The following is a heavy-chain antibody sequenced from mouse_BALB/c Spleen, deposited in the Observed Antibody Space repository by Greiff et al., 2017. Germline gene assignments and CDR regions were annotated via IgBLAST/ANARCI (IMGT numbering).Heavy chain of an antibody. J-gene: IGHJ4*01. CDR2: ISSGGSYT. CDR3: ARQSLLWSTMDD. V-gene: IGHV5-9-3*01. D-gene: IGHD2-10*01. CDR1: GFTFSSYA. Sequence: EVLLVESGGGLVKPGGSLKLSCAASGFTFSSYAMSWVRQTPEKRLEWVATISSGGSYTYYPDSVKGRFTISRDNAKNTLYLQMSSLRSEDTAMFYCARQSLLWSTMDDWGQGTSVTVSS.